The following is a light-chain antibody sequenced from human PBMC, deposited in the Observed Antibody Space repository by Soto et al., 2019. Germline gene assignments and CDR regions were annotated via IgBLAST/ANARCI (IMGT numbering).Light chain of an antibody. CDR2: DAS. Sequence: EIVLTQSPATLSLSPGERATISCRASQSVSSYLAWYQQKPGKAPRLLIYDASNRATGIPARFSGSGSGTDFTLTISSLEPEDFAVYYCQQRSNYPLTFGEGTKVEIK. V-gene: IGKV3-11*01. J-gene: IGKJ4*01. CDR3: QQRSNYPLT. CDR1: QSVSSY.